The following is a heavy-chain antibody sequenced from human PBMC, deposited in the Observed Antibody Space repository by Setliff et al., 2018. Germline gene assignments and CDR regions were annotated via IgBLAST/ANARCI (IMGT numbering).Heavy chain of an antibody. CDR1: GYNFITLG. Sequence: ASVKVSCKTSGYNFITLGINWVRQAPGQGLEWVGWISPYSGKTDYAQKFQDRVIMTIDPSTTTAYMELKTLRSDDTAVYYCARGRGPDTVVTIPGDYWGQGTQVTVSS. CDR2: ISPYSGKT. V-gene: IGHV1-18*01. J-gene: IGHJ4*02. CDR3: ARGRGPDTVVTIPGDY. D-gene: IGHD2-21*02.